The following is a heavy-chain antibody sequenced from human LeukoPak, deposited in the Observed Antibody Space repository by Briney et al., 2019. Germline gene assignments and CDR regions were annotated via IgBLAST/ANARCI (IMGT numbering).Heavy chain of an antibody. J-gene: IGHJ6*03. CDR1: GGSFSGYY. V-gene: IGHV4-34*01. CDR2: MNHSGST. Sequence: SSETLSITCAVYGGSFSGYYWNGNSQHQGKGMGLMREMNHSGSTNYNPSLKSRVTISVDTSKNQFSLKLSSVTAADTAVYYCARGTSTMIVVFHLYYYYYYMDVWGKGTTVTVSS. D-gene: IGHD3-22*01. CDR3: ARGTSTMIVVFHLYYYYYYMDV.